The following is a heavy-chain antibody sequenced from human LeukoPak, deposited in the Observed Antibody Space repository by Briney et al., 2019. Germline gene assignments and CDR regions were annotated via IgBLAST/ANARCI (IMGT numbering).Heavy chain of an antibody. D-gene: IGHD6-6*01. V-gene: IGHV3-33*01. CDR2: IWYDGSNK. CDR3: ARDRRGPMDV. CDR1: GFTFRSYG. J-gene: IGHJ6*02. Sequence: GGALRLSFAAAGFTFRSYGMHWGRQAPGKGVGWGAVIWYDGSNKYYADSVKGRFTISRDNSKNTLYLQMNSLRAEDTAVYYCARDRRGPMDVWGQGTTVTVSS.